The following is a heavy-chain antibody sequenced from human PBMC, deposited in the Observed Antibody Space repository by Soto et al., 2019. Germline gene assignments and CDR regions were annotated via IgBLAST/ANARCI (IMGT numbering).Heavy chain of an antibody. CDR3: ARDRLGFFGVVNDFDY. CDR1: GYTFTSYA. V-gene: IGHV1-3*01. J-gene: IGHJ4*02. D-gene: IGHD3-3*01. Sequence: QVQLVQSGAEVKKPGASVKVSCKASGYTFTSYAMHWVRQAPGPRLEWMGWINAGNGNTKYSQKFQGRVTITRDTSASTAYMELSSLRSEDTAVYYCARDRLGFFGVVNDFDYWGQGTLVTVSS. CDR2: INAGNGNT.